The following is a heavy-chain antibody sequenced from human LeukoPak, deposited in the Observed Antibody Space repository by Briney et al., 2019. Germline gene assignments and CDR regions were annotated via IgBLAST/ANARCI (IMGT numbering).Heavy chain of an antibody. D-gene: IGHD3-22*01. CDR1: GFTFSSYW. CDR2: IKQDGSEK. Sequence: GSLRLSCAASGFTFSSYWMSWVRQAPGKGLEWVANIKQDGSEKYYVDSVKGRFTISRDNAKNSLYLQMNSLRAEDTAVYYCARDNYYDSSGYYSYWGQGTLVTVSS. V-gene: IGHV3-7*03. J-gene: IGHJ4*02. CDR3: ARDNYYDSSGYYSY.